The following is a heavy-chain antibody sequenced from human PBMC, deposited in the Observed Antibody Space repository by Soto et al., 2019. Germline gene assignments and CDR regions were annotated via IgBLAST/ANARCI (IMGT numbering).Heavy chain of an antibody. CDR1: GYTFTSYA. CDR2: INAGNGNT. J-gene: IGHJ3*02. D-gene: IGHD6-19*01. V-gene: IGHV1-3*01. CDR3: AREIAVAAWDAFDI. Sequence: ASVKVSCKASGYTFTSYAMHWVRQAPGQRLEWMGWINAGNGNTKYSQKFQGRVTITRDTSASTAYMELSSLRSEDTAVYYCAREIAVAAWDAFDIWGQGTMVTVSS.